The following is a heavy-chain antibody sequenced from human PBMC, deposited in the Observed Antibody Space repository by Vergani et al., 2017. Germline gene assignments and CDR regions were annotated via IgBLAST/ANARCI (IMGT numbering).Heavy chain of an antibody. J-gene: IGHJ6*03. CDR3: ARVYSSSWYPPYYYYYYMDV. CDR2: ISAYNGNT. Sequence: QVKLVQSGAEGKKPGASVKVSCKAPGYTFTSYGISWARQATGQGLEWMGWISAYNGNTNCAQKLQGRVTMTTDTSTSTAYMELRSLRSYDTAVYYCARVYSSSWYPPYYYYYYMDVWGKGP. CDR1: GYTFTSYG. D-gene: IGHD6-13*01. V-gene: IGHV1-18*01.